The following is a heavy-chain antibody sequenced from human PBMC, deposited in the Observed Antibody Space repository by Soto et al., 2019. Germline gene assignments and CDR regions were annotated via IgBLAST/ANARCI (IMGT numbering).Heavy chain of an antibody. CDR3: ARHRFAARRLNYFDY. Sequence: SETLSLTCTVSGGSISSSSYYWGWIRQPPGKGLEWIGSIYYSGSTYYNPSLKSRVTISVDTSKNQFSLKLSSVTAADTAVYYCARHRFAARRLNYFDYWGQGTLVTVSS. J-gene: IGHJ4*02. CDR2: IYYSGST. V-gene: IGHV4-39*01. CDR1: GGSISSSSYY. D-gene: IGHD6-6*01.